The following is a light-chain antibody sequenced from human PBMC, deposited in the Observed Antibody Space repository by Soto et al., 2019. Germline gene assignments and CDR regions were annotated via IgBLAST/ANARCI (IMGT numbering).Light chain of an antibody. CDR1: ESLSSN. CDR2: GAS. Sequence: EVVMTQSPATLSVSPGGRATLSCRASESLSSNLAWYQQKPGQAPRLLIYGASTRGTGIPARFSGSGSGTEFTPTISSLQSEDFAVYYCQQYTHWPPTFGRGTKVDIK. V-gene: IGKV3-15*01. CDR3: QQYTHWPPT. J-gene: IGKJ4*02.